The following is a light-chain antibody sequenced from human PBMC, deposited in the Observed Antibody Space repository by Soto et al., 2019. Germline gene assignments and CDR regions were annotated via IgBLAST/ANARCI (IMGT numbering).Light chain of an antibody. J-gene: IGLJ1*01. CDR3: SSYTSSSLLYV. CDR1: SSDVGGYNY. Sequence: QSLLPQQASLSGSPGQSITISCTGTSSDVGGYNYVSWYQQHPGKAPKLMIYEVSNRPSGVSNRFSGSKSGNTASLTISGLQAEDEADYYCSSYTSSSLLYVFGTGTKITVL. CDR2: EVS. V-gene: IGLV2-14*01.